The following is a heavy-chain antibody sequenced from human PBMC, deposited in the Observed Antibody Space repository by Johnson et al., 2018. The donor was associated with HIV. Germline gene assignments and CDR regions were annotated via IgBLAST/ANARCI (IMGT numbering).Heavy chain of an antibody. Sequence: DVQVVESGGGLVKPGGSLRLSCAASGFTFSNAWMSWVRQAPGKGLEWVGRLKRKIDGGTTDYAAPVKGRFTISRDDSKNTLYLQMNSLKTEDTAVYYCTTDLAAVGSGAFDIWGQGTMVTVSS. D-gene: IGHD6-19*01. CDR2: LKRKIDGGTT. CDR1: GFTFSNAW. J-gene: IGHJ3*02. V-gene: IGHV3-15*01. CDR3: TTDLAAVGSGAFDI.